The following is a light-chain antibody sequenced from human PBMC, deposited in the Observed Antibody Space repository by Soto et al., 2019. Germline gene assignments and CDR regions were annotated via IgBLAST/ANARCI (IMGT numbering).Light chain of an antibody. Sequence: ELVLTQSPGTLPLSPGERATLSCRASQSVSSSYLAWYQQKPGQAPRLLIYGASSRATGIPDRFSGSGSGTDFTLTISRLEPEDFAVYYCQQYGSSSWTFGQGTKVDIK. CDR1: QSVSSSY. J-gene: IGKJ1*01. CDR3: QQYGSSSWT. CDR2: GAS. V-gene: IGKV3-20*01.